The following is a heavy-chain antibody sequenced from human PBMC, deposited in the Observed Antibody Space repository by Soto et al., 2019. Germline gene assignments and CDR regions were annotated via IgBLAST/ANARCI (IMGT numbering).Heavy chain of an antibody. CDR3: ANRFRRGYSSSFGYYFDY. CDR2: ISGSGGST. Sequence: GGSLRLSCAASGFTFSSYAMSWVRQAPGKGLEWVSAISGSGGSTYYADSVKGRFTISRDNSKNTLYLQMNSLRAEDTAVYYCANRFRRGYSSSFGYYFDYWGQGTLVTVSS. D-gene: IGHD6-6*01. V-gene: IGHV3-23*01. CDR1: GFTFSSYA. J-gene: IGHJ4*02.